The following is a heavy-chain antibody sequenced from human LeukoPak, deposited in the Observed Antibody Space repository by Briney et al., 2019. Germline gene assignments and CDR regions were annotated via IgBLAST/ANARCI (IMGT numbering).Heavy chain of an antibody. V-gene: IGHV3-7*01. CDR1: GFTFSRYW. Sequence: GGSLRLSCAASGFTFSRYWMSWVRQAPGKGLEWVANIKEDGSEKYYVDSVRGRFTISRDDARKSVYLQMNNLRAEDTALYYCARDSHPSGGSCFDNWGQGTLVTVSS. D-gene: IGHD6-13*01. CDR2: IKEDGSEK. J-gene: IGHJ4*02. CDR3: ARDSHPSGGSCFDN.